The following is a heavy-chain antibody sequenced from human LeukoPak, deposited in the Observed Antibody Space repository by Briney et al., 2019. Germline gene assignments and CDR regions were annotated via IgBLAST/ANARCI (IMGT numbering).Heavy chain of an antibody. CDR1: GGSISSSSYY. D-gene: IGHD3-9*01. CDR2: IYYSGST. Sequence: SETLSLTCTVSGGSISSSSYYWGWIRQPPGKGLEWIGSIYYSGSTNYNPSLKSRVTISVDTSKNQFSLKLSSVTAADTAVYYCARLDYDILTGYHFDYWGQGTLVTVSS. V-gene: IGHV4-39*07. CDR3: ARLDYDILTGYHFDY. J-gene: IGHJ4*02.